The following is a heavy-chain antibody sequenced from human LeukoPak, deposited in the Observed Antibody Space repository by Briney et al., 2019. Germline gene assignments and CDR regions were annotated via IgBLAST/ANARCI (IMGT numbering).Heavy chain of an antibody. CDR2: IKQDGSEK. V-gene: IGHV3-7*01. J-gene: IGHJ4*02. CDR3: ARVRYYDSSGTDY. Sequence: GGSLRLSCAASGFTFSSYWMSWVRQAPGKGLEWVANIKQDGSEKYYVDSVKGRFTISRDNAKNSLYLQMNSLRAEDTAVYYCARVRYYDSSGTDYWGQGTLVTVSS. CDR1: GFTFSSYW. D-gene: IGHD3-22*01.